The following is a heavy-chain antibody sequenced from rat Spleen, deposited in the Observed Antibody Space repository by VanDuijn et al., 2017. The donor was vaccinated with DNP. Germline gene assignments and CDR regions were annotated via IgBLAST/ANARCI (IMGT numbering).Heavy chain of an antibody. D-gene: IGHD1-1*01. CDR1: GFTFSGSY. CDR3: ARGGRNYYSGVDY. V-gene: IGHV5-22*01. Sequence: EVQLVESGGGLVQPGRSLKLSCAASGFTFSGSYMAWVRQAPTTGLEWVAYINYDGSDTYYGDSVKGRFTISRDNAKNTLYLQMNSLRSEDTATYYCARGGRNYYSGVDYWGQGVMVTVSS. J-gene: IGHJ2*01. CDR2: INYDGSDT.